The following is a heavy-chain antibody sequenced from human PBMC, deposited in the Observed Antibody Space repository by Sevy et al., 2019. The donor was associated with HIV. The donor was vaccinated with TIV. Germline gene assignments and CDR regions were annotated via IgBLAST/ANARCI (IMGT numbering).Heavy chain of an antibody. CDR2: ISYDGGNK. J-gene: IGHJ6*02. D-gene: IGHD2-15*01. CDR1: GFTFSNSY. CDR3: AKAPLGYCSGGNRYEYCYGMDV. V-gene: IGHV3-30*18. Sequence: GGSLRLSCAASGFTFSNSYMHWVRQAPGNGLEWVALISYDGGNKYYVDSVKGVFTISRDNSKNTLYLQMNSLNHEDTAVYYCAKAPLGYCSGGNRYEYCYGMDVWGQGTTVTVSS.